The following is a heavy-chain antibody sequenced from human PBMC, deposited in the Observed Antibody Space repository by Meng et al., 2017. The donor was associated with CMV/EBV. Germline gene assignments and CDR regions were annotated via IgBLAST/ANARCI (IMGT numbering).Heavy chain of an antibody. CDR3: ARGYCSSTSCYTRYYYGMDV. D-gene: IGHD2-2*02. V-gene: IGHV1-2*02. CDR2: INPNSGGT. J-gene: IGHJ6*02. Sequence: ASVKVSCKASGYTFTGYYMHWVRQAPGQGLEWMGWINPNSGGTNYAQKFQGRVTMTRDTSISTAYMELSSLRSEDTAVYYCARGYCSSTSCYTRYYYGMDVWGQGTTVTVSS. CDR1: GYTFTGYY.